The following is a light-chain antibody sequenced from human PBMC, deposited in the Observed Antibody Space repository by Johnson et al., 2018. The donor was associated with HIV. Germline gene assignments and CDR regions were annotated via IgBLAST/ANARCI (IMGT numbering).Light chain of an antibody. V-gene: IGLV1-51*02. CDR2: ENN. J-gene: IGLJ1*01. CDR3: GTWDNSLSTGSYV. CDR1: SSNIGNNY. Sequence: QSVLTQPPSVSAAPGQKVTISCSGSSSNIGNNYVSWYQQLPGTAPKLLIYENNKRPSGIPDRFSGSKSGTSATLGIAGLQTGDEADYYCGTWDNSLSTGSYVFGPGTKVTVL.